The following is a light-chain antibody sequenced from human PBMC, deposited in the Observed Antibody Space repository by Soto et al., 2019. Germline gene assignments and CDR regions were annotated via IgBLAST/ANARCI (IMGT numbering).Light chain of an antibody. V-gene: IGKV4-1*01. CDR1: QSVLYSSNNKNY. J-gene: IGKJ1*01. CDR3: QQYYTTPWT. Sequence: DIVMSQPPASLAVSMGERATTHCKSSQSVLYSSNNKNYLAWYQQKPGQPPKALIYWASTRESGVPDRFSGSGSGTDFTLTISSLQAEDVAVYYCQQYYTTPWTFGQGTKVDI. CDR2: WAS.